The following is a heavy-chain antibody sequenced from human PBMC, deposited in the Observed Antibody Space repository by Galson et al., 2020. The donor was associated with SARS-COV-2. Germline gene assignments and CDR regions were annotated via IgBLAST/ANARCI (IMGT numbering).Heavy chain of an antibody. CDR3: ARDFSGFGEVGDQN. CDR2: IWYDGSNK. D-gene: IGHD3-10*01. Sequence: QLGESLKISCAASGFTFSSYGMHWVRQAPGKGLEWVAVIWYDGSNKYYADSVKGRFTISRDNSKNTLYLQMNSLRAEDTAVYYCARDFSGFGEVGDQNWGQGTLVTVSS. J-gene: IGHJ4*02. V-gene: IGHV3-33*01. CDR1: GFTFSSYG.